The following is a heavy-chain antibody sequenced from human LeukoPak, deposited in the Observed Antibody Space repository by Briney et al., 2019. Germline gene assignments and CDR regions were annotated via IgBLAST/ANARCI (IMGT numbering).Heavy chain of an antibody. CDR1: AYTFTGYY. D-gene: IGHD6-13*01. V-gene: IGHV1-2*02. Sequence: PSVKVSCKASAYTFTGYYMHWVRQAPRQGLEWMGWISPNSGATNYAQKFQARVTMTGDTSISTAYMELSSLRSDDTAVYYCARLGGGSSWSNFDYWGQGTLVTVSS. CDR3: ARLGGGSSWSNFDY. CDR2: ISPNSGAT. J-gene: IGHJ4*02.